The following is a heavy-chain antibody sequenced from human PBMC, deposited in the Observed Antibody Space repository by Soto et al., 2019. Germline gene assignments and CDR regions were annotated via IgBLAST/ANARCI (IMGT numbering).Heavy chain of an antibody. CDR3: TRFVLGTAGVSDY. D-gene: IGHD2-8*01. V-gene: IGHV3-49*03. CDR2: IRSKAYGGTT. Sequence: EVQLVESGGDLVQPGRSLRLSCTASGFTLGDYAMSWFRQPPGKGLEWVSFIRSKAYGGTTEYAAFVKGRFTISRDDSKSIAYLQMNSLKTEDTAVYYCTRFVLGTAGVSDYWGQGTLVTVSS. CDR1: GFTLGDYA. J-gene: IGHJ4*02.